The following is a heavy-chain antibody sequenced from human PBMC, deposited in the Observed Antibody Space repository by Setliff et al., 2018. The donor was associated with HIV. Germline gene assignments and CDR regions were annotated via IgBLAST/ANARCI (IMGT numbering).Heavy chain of an antibody. J-gene: IGHJ4*02. Sequence: SETLSLTCAVYGGSFSGYYWSWIRQPPGKGLEWIGEINHSGSANYNPSLKSRVTISVDASERHFSLRMTSTTAADTAIYYCARGVPLLPPNFWGQGTLVTVSS. V-gene: IGHV4-34*01. CDR2: INHSGSA. CDR1: GGSFSGYY. CDR3: ARGVPLLPPNF. D-gene: IGHD2-15*01.